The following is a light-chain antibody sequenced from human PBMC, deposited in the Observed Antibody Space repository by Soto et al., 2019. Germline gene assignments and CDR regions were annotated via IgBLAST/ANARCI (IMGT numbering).Light chain of an antibody. J-gene: IGLJ2*01. CDR2: RNS. CDR3: AAWDDILSGHVV. CDR1: SSNIGSNF. Sequence: QSVLTQPPSASGTPGQRVTISCSGSSSNIGSNFVYWYQQLPGTAPKLLIYRNSQRPSGVPDRFSGCKSGTSASLAISGLRSEDEADYYCAAWDDILSGHVVFGGGTKLTVL. V-gene: IGLV1-47*01.